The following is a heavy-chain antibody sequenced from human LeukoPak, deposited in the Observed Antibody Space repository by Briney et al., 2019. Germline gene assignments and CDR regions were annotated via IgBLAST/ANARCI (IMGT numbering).Heavy chain of an antibody. CDR3: ARLIAVTGTVDYFDY. CDR2: IYFSGTT. V-gene: IGHV4-59*01. Sequence: SETLSLTCAVSGGSISGYIWSWIRQPPGKGLEWIGYIYFSGTTNYNPSLKSRVTISVDTSKTQFSLKLSSVTAADTAIYYCARLIAVTGTVDYFDYWGQGTLVTVSS. CDR1: GGSISGYI. D-gene: IGHD6-19*01. J-gene: IGHJ4*02.